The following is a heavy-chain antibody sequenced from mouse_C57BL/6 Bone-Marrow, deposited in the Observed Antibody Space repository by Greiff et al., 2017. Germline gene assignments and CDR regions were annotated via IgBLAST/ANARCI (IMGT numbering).Heavy chain of an antibody. Sequence: VQLQQPGAELVMPGASVKLSCKASGYTFTRYWMHWVKQRPGQGLEWIGEIDPSDSYTNYNQKFKGKSTLTVDKSSSTAYMQLSSLTSEDSAVYYCATHYFDYWGQGTTLTVSS. J-gene: IGHJ2*01. CDR1: GYTFTRYW. V-gene: IGHV1-69*01. CDR3: ATHYFDY. CDR2: IDPSDSYT.